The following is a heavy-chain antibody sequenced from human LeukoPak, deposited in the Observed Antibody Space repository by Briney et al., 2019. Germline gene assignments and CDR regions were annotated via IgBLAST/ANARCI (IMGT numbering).Heavy chain of an antibody. CDR2: IKQDGSYK. CDR1: GFTFSTYW. J-gene: IGHJ4*02. V-gene: IGHV3-7*04. Sequence: GGSLRLSCAASGFTFSTYWMTWVRHAPGKGLEWVATIKQDGSYKDYVDSVKGRFTISRDNGKNSLYLQMNSLRAEDTAVYYCARDYDSSGYPLYYFDYWGQGTLVTVSS. D-gene: IGHD3-22*01. CDR3: ARDYDSSGYPLYYFDY.